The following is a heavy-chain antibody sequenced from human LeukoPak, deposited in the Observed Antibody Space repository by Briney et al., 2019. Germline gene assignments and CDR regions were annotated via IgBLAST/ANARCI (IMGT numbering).Heavy chain of an antibody. CDR1: GGSISSDDYY. CDR2: IYYSGST. CDR3: TRQRSYNWYSDL. J-gene: IGHJ2*01. Sequence: SETLSLTCTVSGGSISSDDYYWSWIRQHPGKGLEWIGYIYYSGSTYYNPSLKSRLTISVDPSKNQFSLKVSSVTAADTAVYYCTRQRSYNWYSDLWGRGTLVTVSS. V-gene: IGHV4-31*03. D-gene: IGHD3-10*01.